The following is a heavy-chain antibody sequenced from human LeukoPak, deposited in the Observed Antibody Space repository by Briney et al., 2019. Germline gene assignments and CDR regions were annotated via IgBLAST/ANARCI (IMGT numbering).Heavy chain of an antibody. Sequence: SVKVSCKASGGTFSSYAISWVRQAPGQGLEWMGRIIPILGIANYAQKFQGRVTITADKSTSTAYMELSSLRSEDTAVYYCAFRIAVAGSVEYFQHWGQGILVTVSS. D-gene: IGHD6-19*01. CDR3: AFRIAVAGSVEYFQH. CDR2: IIPILGIA. J-gene: IGHJ1*01. V-gene: IGHV1-69*04. CDR1: GGTFSSYA.